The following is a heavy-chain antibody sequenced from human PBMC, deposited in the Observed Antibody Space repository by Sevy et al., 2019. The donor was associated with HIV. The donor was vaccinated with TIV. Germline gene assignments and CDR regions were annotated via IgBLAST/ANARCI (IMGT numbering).Heavy chain of an antibody. D-gene: IGHD6-19*01. V-gene: IGHV3-23*01. CDR2: ISGSGGST. J-gene: IGHJ3*02. Sequence: RGSLRLSCAASGFTFSSYAMRWVRQAPGKGLEWVSAISGSGGSTYYADSVKGRFTISRDNSKNTLYLQMNSLRAEDTAVYYCAKWSSGQWLGGDAFDIWGQGTMVTVSS. CDR1: GFTFSSYA. CDR3: AKWSSGQWLGGDAFDI.